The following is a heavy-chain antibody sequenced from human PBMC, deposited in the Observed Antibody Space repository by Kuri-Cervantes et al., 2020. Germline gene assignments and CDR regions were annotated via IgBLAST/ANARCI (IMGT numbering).Heavy chain of an antibody. CDR2: VKSDGSST. V-gene: IGHV3-74*01. Sequence: GGSLRLSCAASGFTFSSYWMHWVRQAPGKGLVWVSRVKSDGSSTSYADSVKGRFTISRDNAKNTLYLQMNSLRAEDTAVYYCATGRSRTYYFDYWGQGTLVTVSS. J-gene: IGHJ4*02. CDR1: GFTFSSYW. D-gene: IGHD3-9*01. CDR3: ATGRSRTYYFDY.